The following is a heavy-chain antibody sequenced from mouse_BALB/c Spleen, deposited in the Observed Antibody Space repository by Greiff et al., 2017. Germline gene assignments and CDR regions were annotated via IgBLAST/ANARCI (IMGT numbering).Heavy chain of an antibody. D-gene: IGHD1-1*01. CDR2: IYPGSGST. V-gene: IGHV1-55*01. J-gene: IGHJ2*01. CDR3: ARHYYGSSYLDY. CDR1: GYNFTSYW. Sequence: QVQLQQPGAELVKPGTSVKLSCKASGYNFTSYWINWVKLRPGQGLEWIGDIYPGSGSTNYNEKFKSKATLTVDTSSSTAYMQLSSLASEDSALYYCARHYYGSSYLDYWGQGTTLTVSS.